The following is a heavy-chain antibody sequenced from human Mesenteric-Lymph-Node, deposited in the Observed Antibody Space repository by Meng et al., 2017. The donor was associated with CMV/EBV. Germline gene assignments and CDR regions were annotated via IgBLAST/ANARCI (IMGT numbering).Heavy chain of an antibody. CDR2: INPRTGIT. CDR3: ARGPGDLKGYYFDY. D-gene: IGHD7-27*01. V-gene: IGHV1-2*02. J-gene: IGHJ4*02. Sequence: ASVSVSCKASGYTFTGSYMHWVRQAPGQGLEWMGWINPRTGITKYAQKFQGRVTMTRDTSITTAYMELSSLRSDDTAIYYCARGPGDLKGYYFDYWGQGTLVTVSS. CDR1: GYTFTGSY.